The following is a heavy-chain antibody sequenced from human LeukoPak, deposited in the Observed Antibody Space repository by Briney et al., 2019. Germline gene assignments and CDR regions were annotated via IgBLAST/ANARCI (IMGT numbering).Heavy chain of an antibody. CDR2: ISGGGGST. V-gene: IGHV3-23*01. Sequence: GGSLRLSCAASGFTFSIYAMSWVRQAPGKGLEWVSTISGGGGSTYYADSVKGRFTISRDNSKNTLYLQMIILRAEDTAVYYCAKDFSNLYFGMDVWGQGTTVTISS. J-gene: IGHJ6*02. CDR3: AKDFSNLYFGMDV. CDR1: GFTFSIYA.